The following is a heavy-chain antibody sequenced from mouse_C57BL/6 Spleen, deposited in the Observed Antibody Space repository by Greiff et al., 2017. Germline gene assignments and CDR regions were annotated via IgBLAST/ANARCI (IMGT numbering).Heavy chain of an antibody. J-gene: IGHJ3*01. Sequence: QVQLKQPGAELVKPGASVKLSCKASGYTFTSYWMHWVKQRPGQGLEWIGMIHPNSGSTNYNEKFKSKATLTVDKSSSTAYMQLSSLTSEDSAVYYCARSHYYGSSFAYWGQGTLVTVYA. V-gene: IGHV1-64*01. CDR2: IHPNSGST. D-gene: IGHD1-1*01. CDR1: GYTFTSYW. CDR3: ARSHYYGSSFAY.